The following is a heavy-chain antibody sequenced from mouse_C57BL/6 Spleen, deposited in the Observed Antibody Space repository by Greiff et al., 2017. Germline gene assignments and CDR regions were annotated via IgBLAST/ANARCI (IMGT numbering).Heavy chain of an antibody. CDR2: IDPSDSYT. CDR3: ARKRGDGYYDYFDD. V-gene: IGHV1-69*01. Sequence: VQLQQPGAELVMPGASVKLSCKASGYTFTSYWMHWVKQRPGQGLEWIGEIDPSDSYTNYNQKFKGKSTMTVDKSSSTAYMQLSSLTSEDSAVYYCARKRGDGYYDYFDDWGQGTTLTVAS. CDR1: GYTFTSYW. D-gene: IGHD2-3*01. J-gene: IGHJ2*01.